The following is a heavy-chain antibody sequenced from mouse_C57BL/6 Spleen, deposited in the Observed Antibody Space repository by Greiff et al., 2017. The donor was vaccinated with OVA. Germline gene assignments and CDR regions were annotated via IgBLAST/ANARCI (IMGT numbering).Heavy chain of an antibody. CDR2: ISSGSSTI. CDR3: ARQGANWDWYFDV. CDR1: GFTFSDYG. V-gene: IGHV5-17*01. Sequence: DVQLQESGGGLVKPGGSLKLSCAASGFTFSDYGMHWVRQAPEKGLEWVAYISSGSSTIYYADTVKGRFTISRDNAKNTLFLQMTSLRSEDTAMYYCARQGANWDWYFDVWGTGTTVTVSS. J-gene: IGHJ1*03. D-gene: IGHD4-1*01.